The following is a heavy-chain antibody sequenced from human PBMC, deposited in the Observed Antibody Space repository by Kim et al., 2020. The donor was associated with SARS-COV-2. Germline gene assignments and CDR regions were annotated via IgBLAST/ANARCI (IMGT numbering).Heavy chain of an antibody. Sequence: GGSLRLSCEASGFTFSDFYMSWMRQAPGKGLEWISDINTGGSKSSYADSVKGRFTTSRDNSKNALYLQMNSLRADDTAVYYSATTHFYGLYVWGQGTTVT. V-gene: IGHV3-11*01. CDR3: ATTHFYGLYV. CDR1: GFTFSDFY. J-gene: IGHJ6*02. D-gene: IGHD3-3*02. CDR2: INTGGSKS.